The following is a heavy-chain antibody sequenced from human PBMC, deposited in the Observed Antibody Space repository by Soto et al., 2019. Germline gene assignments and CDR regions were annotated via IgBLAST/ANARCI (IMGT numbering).Heavy chain of an antibody. CDR1: GFSFDNYA. Sequence: EVQLLESGGDLVQPGGSLRLSCVASGFSFDNYAMSWVRQAPGKGLEWVSAIKSDGSSTYYAASVKDRFIISRDNSKNTLYLQLNSLRAEDTAVYYCAQLGLMTFSHKRYFNHWGRGTLVTVSS. D-gene: IGHD3-16*01. CDR3: AQLGLMTFSHKRYFNH. CDR2: IKSDGSST. J-gene: IGHJ4*02. V-gene: IGHV3-23*01.